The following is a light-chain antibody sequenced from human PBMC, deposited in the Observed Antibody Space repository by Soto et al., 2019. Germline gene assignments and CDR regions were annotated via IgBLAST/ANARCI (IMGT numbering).Light chain of an antibody. Sequence: QSALTQPPSASGSPGQSVTISCTGTSSDVGGYNFVSWYQQYPGKAPKLMIYEVSKRPSGVPDRFSGSKSGNTASLTVSGLQAEDEADYYCCSYAGSDNYVFGAGTKLTVL. J-gene: IGLJ2*01. CDR1: SSDVGGYNF. V-gene: IGLV2-8*01. CDR3: CSYAGSDNYV. CDR2: EVS.